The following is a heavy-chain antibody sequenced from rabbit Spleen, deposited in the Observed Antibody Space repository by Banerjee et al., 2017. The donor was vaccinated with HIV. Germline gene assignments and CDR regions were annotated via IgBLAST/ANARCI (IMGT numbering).Heavy chain of an antibody. J-gene: IGHJ4*01. Sequence: EQLVESGGGLFQPGGSLALTCKASGFSLNSDSVMCWVRQAPGKGLEWIGCINTSTGTTVYATWAKGRFTISRTSSPSVTLQMTSLTAADTATYFCVREAGYGGYGDANLWGQGTLVTVS. CDR2: INTSTGTT. D-gene: IGHD6-1*01. CDR1: GFSLNSDSV. CDR3: VREAGYGGYGDANL. V-gene: IGHV1S45*01.